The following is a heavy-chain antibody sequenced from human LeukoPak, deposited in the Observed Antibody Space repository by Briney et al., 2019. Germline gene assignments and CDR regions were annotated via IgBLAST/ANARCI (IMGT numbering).Heavy chain of an antibody. Sequence: QTGGSLRLSCAASGFTFSSYAMSWVRQAPGKGLVWVSAISGSGGSTYYADSVKGRFTISRDNSKNTLYLQMNSLRAEDTAVYYCAKDTIVVVPAASNARANWGQGTLVTVSS. CDR1: GFTFSSYA. CDR2: ISGSGGST. V-gene: IGHV3-23*01. D-gene: IGHD2-2*01. CDR3: AKDTIVVVPAASNARAN. J-gene: IGHJ4*02.